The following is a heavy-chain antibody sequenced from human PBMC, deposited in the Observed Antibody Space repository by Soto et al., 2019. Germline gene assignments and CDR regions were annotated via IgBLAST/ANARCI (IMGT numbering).Heavy chain of an antibody. CDR2: ISGSGGST. V-gene: IGHV3-23*01. CDR3: AKGKIDEPYSGSIFLFDY. CDR1: GFTLSSYA. Sequence: GGSLRLACAASGFTLSSYAMSWVRQAPGKGLEWVSAISGSGGSTYYADSVKGRFTISRDNSKNTLYLQMNSLRAEDTAVYYCAKGKIDEPYSGSIFLFDYWGQGTLVTVSS. D-gene: IGHD3-10*01. J-gene: IGHJ4*02.